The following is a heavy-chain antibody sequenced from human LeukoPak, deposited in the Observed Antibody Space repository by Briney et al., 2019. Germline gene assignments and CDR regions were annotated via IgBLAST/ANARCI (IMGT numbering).Heavy chain of an antibody. V-gene: IGHV3-23*01. Sequence: GGSLRLSCAASGFTFSSYAMSWVRQAPGKGLEWVSAISGSGGSTYYADSVKGRFTISRDNSKNTLYLQMNSLRAEDTAVYHCAKPLRGYSYGFDYWGQGTLVTVSS. J-gene: IGHJ4*02. CDR1: GFTFSSYA. CDR3: AKPLRGYSYGFDY. D-gene: IGHD5-18*01. CDR2: ISGSGGST.